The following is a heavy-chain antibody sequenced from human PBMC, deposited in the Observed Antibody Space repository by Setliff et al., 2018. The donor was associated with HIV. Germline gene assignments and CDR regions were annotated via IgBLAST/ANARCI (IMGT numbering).Heavy chain of an antibody. V-gene: IGHV4-31*03. CDR3: ARGATSITFDY. J-gene: IGHJ4*02. Sequence: PSETLSLTCNVSGSSFSSGIYYWTWIRQQPGKGLEWIGYISYSGSTYYNPSLKSRLTMSIDTSKSHFSMNLNSVTAADTAVYYCARGATSITFDYWSQGTLGHR. CDR1: GSSFSSGIYY. CDR2: ISYSGST.